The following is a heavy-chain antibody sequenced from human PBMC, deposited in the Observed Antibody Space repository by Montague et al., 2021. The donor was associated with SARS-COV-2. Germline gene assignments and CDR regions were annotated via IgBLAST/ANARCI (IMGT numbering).Heavy chain of an antibody. V-gene: IGHV3-30*04. CDR2: ISHDESNH. J-gene: IGHJ4*01. D-gene: IGHD1-26*01. CDR3: AREGYRSGSFYIDY. CDR1: RLTFNGYA. Sequence: SLRLSCAASRLTFNGYAMNWVRQAPGKGLEWMAFISHDESNHRYADSVKGRFTISGDNSKNTLYLQMDSLRLEDTDVYYCAREGYRSGSFYIDYWGQGTLVTVSS.